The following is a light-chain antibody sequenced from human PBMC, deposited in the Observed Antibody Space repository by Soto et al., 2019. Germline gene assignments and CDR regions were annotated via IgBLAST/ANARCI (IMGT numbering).Light chain of an antibody. Sequence: DIHMTRSPSSLSASVGDRFTITCRAIQSISSYLNWYQQKPGKAPKLLIYAASSLQSGVPSRFSGSGSGTDFTLTISSLQPEDFATYYCQQSYSTPQTFGQGTKVDIK. CDR2: AAS. V-gene: IGKV1-39*01. CDR3: QQSYSTPQT. J-gene: IGKJ1*01. CDR1: QSISSY.